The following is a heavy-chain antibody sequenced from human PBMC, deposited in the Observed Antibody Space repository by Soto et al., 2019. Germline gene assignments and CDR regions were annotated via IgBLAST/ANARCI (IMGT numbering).Heavy chain of an antibody. J-gene: IGHJ4*02. Sequence: EVQLVESGGGLVQPGGSLRLSCAASGFTFSSYWMHWVRQAPGKGLVWVSRINTDGIDPSYADSVKGRFTISRDNAKNTLYLQMDSLRAEDTAVYYCVRRGISGTTGDDYWGQGTLVTVFS. V-gene: IGHV3-74*01. D-gene: IGHD1-7*01. CDR3: VRRGISGTTGDDY. CDR1: GFTFSSYW. CDR2: INTDGIDP.